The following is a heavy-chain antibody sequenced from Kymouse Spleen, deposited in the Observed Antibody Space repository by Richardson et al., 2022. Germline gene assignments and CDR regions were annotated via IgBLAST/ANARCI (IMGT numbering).Heavy chain of an antibody. CDR3: ARGDTIFGVVIREYYYGMDV. V-gene: IGHV4-34*01. CDR1: GGSFSGYY. D-gene: IGHD3-3*01. J-gene: IGHJ6*02. Sequence: QVQLQQWGAGLLKPSETLSLTCAVYGGSFSGYYWSWIRQPPGKGLEWIGEINHSGSTNYNPSLKSRVTISVDTSKNQFSLKLSSVTAADTAVYYCARGDTIFGVVIREYYYGMDVWGQGTTVTVSS. CDR2: INHSGST.